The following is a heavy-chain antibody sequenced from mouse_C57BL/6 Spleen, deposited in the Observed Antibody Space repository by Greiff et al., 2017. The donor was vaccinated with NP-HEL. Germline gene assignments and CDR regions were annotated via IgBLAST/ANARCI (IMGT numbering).Heavy chain of an antibody. CDR3: ARNYDYGRDYFDD. Sequence: VQLQQSGPELVKPGASVKISCKASGYSFTGYYMNWVKQSPEKSLEWIGEINPSTGGTTYNQKFKAKATLTVDKSSSTAYMQLKSLTSEDSAVYYCARNYDYGRDYFDDWGQGTTLTVSS. CDR1: GYSFTGYY. V-gene: IGHV1-42*01. D-gene: IGHD2-4*01. J-gene: IGHJ2*01. CDR2: INPSTGGT.